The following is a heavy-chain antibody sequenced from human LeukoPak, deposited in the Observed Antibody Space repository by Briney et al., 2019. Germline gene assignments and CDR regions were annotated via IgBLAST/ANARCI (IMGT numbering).Heavy chain of an antibody. J-gene: IGHJ4*02. V-gene: IGHV1-8*03. CDR1: GYTFTSYD. CDR3: ARGSSYYYNSSRLFDY. Sequence: ASVKVSCKVSGYTFTSYDINWVRQATGQGLEWMGWMNPNSGNTGYAQKFQGRVTITRNTSISTAYMELSSLRSEGTAVYYCARGSSYYYNSSRLFDYWGQGTLVTVSS. CDR2: MNPNSGNT. D-gene: IGHD3-22*01.